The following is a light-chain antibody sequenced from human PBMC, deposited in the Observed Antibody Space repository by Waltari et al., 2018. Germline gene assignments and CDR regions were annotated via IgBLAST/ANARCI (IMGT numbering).Light chain of an antibody. V-gene: IGKV3-20*01. CDR1: RDIGTY. J-gene: IGKJ1*01. CDR3: QNHERLPAT. Sequence: ELVLTQSPGTLSLSPGERATLSCRASRDIGTYLVWYQQKPGQAPRLLIYRASNRATGIQDRFSGSGSGTDFSLTISRLEPEDFAVYYCQNHERLPATFGQGTRVEIK. CDR2: RAS.